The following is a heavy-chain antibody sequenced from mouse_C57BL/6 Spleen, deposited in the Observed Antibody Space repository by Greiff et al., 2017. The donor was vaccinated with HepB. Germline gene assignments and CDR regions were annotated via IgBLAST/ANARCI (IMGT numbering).Heavy chain of an antibody. CDR2: ISSGGSYT. D-gene: IGHD3-2*02. CDR1: GFTFSSYG. CDR3: ARQWGSSGYGWFAY. J-gene: IGHJ3*01. Sequence: DVKLVESGGDLVKPGGSLKLSCAASGFTFSSYGMSWVRQTPDKRLEWVATISSGGSYTYYPDSVKGRFTISRDNAKNTLYLQMSSLKSEDTAMYYCARQWGSSGYGWFAYWGQGTLVTVSA. V-gene: IGHV5-6*02.